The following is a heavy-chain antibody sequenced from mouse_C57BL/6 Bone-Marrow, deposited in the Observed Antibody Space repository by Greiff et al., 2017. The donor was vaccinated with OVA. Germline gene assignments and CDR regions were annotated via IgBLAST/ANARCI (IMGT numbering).Heavy chain of an antibody. Sequence: EVKVVESGGGLVKPGGSLKLSCAASGFTFSDYGMHWVRQAPEKGLEWVAYISSGSSTISYADTVKGRFTLSRDNAKNTLFLQMTSLRSEDTAMYYCARNGYFDVWGTGTTVTVSS. V-gene: IGHV5-17*01. J-gene: IGHJ1*03. CDR3: ARNGYFDV. CDR1: GFTFSDYG. CDR2: ISSGSSTI.